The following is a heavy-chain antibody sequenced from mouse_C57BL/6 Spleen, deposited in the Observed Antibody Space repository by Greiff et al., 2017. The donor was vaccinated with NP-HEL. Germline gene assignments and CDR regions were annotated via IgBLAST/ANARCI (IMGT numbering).Heavy chain of an antibody. D-gene: IGHD1-1*01. CDR3: ARYYCYYAMDY. Sequence: QVQLQQSGAELARPGASVKLSCKASGYTFTSYGISWVKQRTGQGLEWIGEIYPRSGNTYYNEKFKGKATLTADKSSSTAYMELRSLTSEDSAVYFCARYYCYYAMDYWGQGTSVTVSS. CDR1: GYTFTSYG. V-gene: IGHV1-81*01. J-gene: IGHJ4*01. CDR2: IYPRSGNT.